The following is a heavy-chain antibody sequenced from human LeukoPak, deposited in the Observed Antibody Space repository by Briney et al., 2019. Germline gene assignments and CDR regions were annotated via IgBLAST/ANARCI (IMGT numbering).Heavy chain of an antibody. V-gene: IGHV3-23*01. J-gene: IGHJ4*02. Sequence: PGGSPRLSCAASGFTFSDYAMSWVRQAPGKGLEWVSVINNSGGNTYYADSVKGRFTISRDNSKNTLYLQMNSLRAEDTAVYYCAKDPRGAYYYGSGSHNDYWGQGTLVTVSS. CDR1: GFTFSDYA. CDR3: AKDPRGAYYYGSGSHNDY. D-gene: IGHD3-10*01. CDR2: INNSGGNT.